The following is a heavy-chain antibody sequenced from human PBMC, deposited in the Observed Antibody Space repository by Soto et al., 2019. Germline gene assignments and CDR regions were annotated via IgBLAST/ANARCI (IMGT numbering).Heavy chain of an antibody. CDR3: AEDGIRDVRSVSAFLLNRSSDL. CDR2: ISWNSGSI. J-gene: IGHJ2*01. V-gene: IGHV3-9*01. D-gene: IGHD3-10*02. Sequence: VKGLEWVSVISWNSGSIGYADSVKGRFTISRDNAKNSLYLQMNSLRAEDTVFFFQAEDGIRDVRSVSAFLLNRSSDL.